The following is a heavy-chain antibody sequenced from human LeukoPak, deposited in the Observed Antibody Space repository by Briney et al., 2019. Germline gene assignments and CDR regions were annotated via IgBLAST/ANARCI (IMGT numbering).Heavy chain of an antibody. Sequence: SGGSLRLSCAGSGFIFSQFWMQWVRQVPGKGLVWVSRINGDGSSTNYADSVKGRFTISRDNAKNTLYLQMNSLRAEDTAVYYCASNMVRGTYYFDYWGQGTLVTVSS. CDR1: GFIFSQFW. CDR2: INGDGSST. CDR3: ASNMVRGTYYFDY. D-gene: IGHD3-10*01. V-gene: IGHV3-74*01. J-gene: IGHJ4*02.